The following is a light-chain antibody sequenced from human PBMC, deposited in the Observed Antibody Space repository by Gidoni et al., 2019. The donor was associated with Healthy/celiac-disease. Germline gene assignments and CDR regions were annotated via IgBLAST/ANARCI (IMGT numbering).Light chain of an antibody. CDR1: QSVSSSH. Sequence: VLPQSPGTLSLSPGERATLSCRASQSVSSSHLAWYQQKPGQAPRLLIYGASSRATGSPDRFSGSGSGTDFTLTISRLEPEDFAVYYCQQYGSSPLTFGGGTKVETK. CDR3: QQYGSSPLT. V-gene: IGKV3-20*01. J-gene: IGKJ4*01. CDR2: GAS.